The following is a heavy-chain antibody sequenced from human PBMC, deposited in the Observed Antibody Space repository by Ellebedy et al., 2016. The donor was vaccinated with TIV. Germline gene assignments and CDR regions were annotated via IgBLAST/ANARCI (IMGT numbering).Heavy chain of an antibody. CDR1: GFTFSDYY. J-gene: IGHJ4*02. CDR2: ISSSSSYT. D-gene: IGHD3-9*01. V-gene: IGHV3-11*06. Sequence: GESLKISCAASGFTFSDYYMSWIRQAPGKGLEWVSYISSSSSYTNYADSVKGRFTISRDNAKNSLYLQMNSLRAEDTAVYYCAPADGYDILTGDFDYWGQGTLVTVSS. CDR3: APADGYDILTGDFDY.